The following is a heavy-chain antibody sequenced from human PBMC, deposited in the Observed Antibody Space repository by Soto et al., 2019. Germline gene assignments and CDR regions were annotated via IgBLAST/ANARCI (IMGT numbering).Heavy chain of an antibody. Sequence: QVQLVQSGAEVKKPGASVKVSCKASGYTFTSYYMHWVRQAPGQGLEWMGIINPSGGSTSYAQKFQGRVTMTRDTSTSTGYMELSSLRSEDTAVYYCARDVRSSYSSGWYYFDYWGQGTLVTVSS. J-gene: IGHJ4*02. D-gene: IGHD6-19*01. V-gene: IGHV1-46*01. CDR3: ARDVRSSYSSGWYYFDY. CDR1: GYTFTSYY. CDR2: INPSGGST.